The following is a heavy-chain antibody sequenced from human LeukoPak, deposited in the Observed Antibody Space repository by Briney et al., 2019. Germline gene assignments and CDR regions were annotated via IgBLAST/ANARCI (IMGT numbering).Heavy chain of an antibody. CDR2: ISHDGSNK. CDR1: GFTFSSYG. CDR3: ARVDWLFPYYFDY. V-gene: IGHV3-30*03. J-gene: IGHJ4*02. Sequence: GRSLRLSCAASGFTFSSYGMHWVRQAPGKGLEWVAVISHDGSNKYYADSVKGRFTISRDNSKNTLYLQMNSLRAEDTAVYYCARVDWLFPYYFDYWGQGTLVTVSS. D-gene: IGHD3-9*01.